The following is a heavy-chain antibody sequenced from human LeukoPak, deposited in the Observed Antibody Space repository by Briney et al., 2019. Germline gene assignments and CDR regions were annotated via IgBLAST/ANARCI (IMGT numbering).Heavy chain of an antibody. CDR2: IDWDDDK. Sequence: SGPALVKRTQTVTMTCTFSGFALSTSGMCVSWIRQPPGKALEWLALIDWDDDKYYSTSLKTRLTISKDTSKNQVVLTMTNMDPVDTATYYCARKPLRPDALDIWGQGTMVTVSS. CDR1: GFALSTSGMC. V-gene: IGHV2-70*01. D-gene: IGHD3-9*01. CDR3: ARKPLRPDALDI. J-gene: IGHJ3*02.